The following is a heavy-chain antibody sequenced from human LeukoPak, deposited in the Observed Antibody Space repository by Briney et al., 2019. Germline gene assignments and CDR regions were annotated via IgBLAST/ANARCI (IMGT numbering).Heavy chain of an antibody. CDR2: INHSGST. CDR1: GGSFSGYY. Sequence: WETLSLTCAVYGGSFSGYYWSWIRQPPGKGLEWIGEINHSGSTNYNPSLKSRVTISVDTSKNQFSLKLSSVTAADTAVYYCARGGFWSGYLNWFDPWGQGTLVTVSS. J-gene: IGHJ5*02. V-gene: IGHV4-34*01. CDR3: ARGGFWSGYLNWFDP. D-gene: IGHD3-3*01.